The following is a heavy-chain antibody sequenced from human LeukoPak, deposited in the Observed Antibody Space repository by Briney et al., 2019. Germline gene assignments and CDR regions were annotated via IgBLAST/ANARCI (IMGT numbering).Heavy chain of an antibody. V-gene: IGHV3-21*01. CDR2: ISSGGGYI. J-gene: IGHJ4*02. Sequence: PGGSLRLSCAASGFTFSNYGMNWVRQGPGKGLEWVSSISSGGGYIYYADSVKGRFTISRDNAKNSLYLQMNSLRAEDTAVYYCARYSSYNYRVDYWGQGTLVTVSS. D-gene: IGHD5-24*01. CDR3: ARYSSYNYRVDY. CDR1: GFTFSNYG.